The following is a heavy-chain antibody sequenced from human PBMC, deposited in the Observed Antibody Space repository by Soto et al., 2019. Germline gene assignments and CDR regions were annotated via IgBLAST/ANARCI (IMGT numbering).Heavy chain of an antibody. Sequence: PGGSLRLSCAASGFTFSSYAMHWVRQAPGKGLEWVAVISYDGSNKYYADSVKGRFTISRDNSKNTLYLQMNSLRAEDTAVYYCARESSFVGYYYGMDVCGQGTTVTVSS. CDR3: ARESSFVGYYYGMDV. CDR2: ISYDGSNK. V-gene: IGHV3-30-3*01. J-gene: IGHJ6*02. CDR1: GFTFSSYA.